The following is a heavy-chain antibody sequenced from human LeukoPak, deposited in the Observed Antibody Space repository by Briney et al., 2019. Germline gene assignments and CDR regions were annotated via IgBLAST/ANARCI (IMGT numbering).Heavy chain of an antibody. J-gene: IGHJ4*02. V-gene: IGHV4-4*02. D-gene: IGHD3-3*01. CDR1: GGSISRNNW. Sequence: SETLSLTCAVSGGSISRNNWWSWVRQPPGKGLEWGGNIYHSGTTHYNPSLKSRVTISVDTSKNQFSLKLSSVTAAGTAVYYCARDRYDFWSGYYTVDSDLDYWGQGTLVAVSS. CDR3: ARDRYDFWSGYYTVDSDLDY. CDR2: IYHSGTT.